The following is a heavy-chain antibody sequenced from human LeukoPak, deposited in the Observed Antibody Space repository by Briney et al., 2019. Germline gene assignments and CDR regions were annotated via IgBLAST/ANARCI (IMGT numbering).Heavy chain of an antibody. CDR3: ARGRGLGVVSPYFDY. V-gene: IGHV3-53*01. J-gene: IGHJ4*02. CDR2: IYGDGRA. CDR1: GFSVSNNY. Sequence: GGSLRLSCVVSGFSVSNNYIIWVRQAPGNGLERVSVIYGDGRASHSASVRGRFTISRDNSKNIVSLQMNNLRAEDTTVYYCARGRGLGVVSPYFDYWGQGTLVTVSS. D-gene: IGHD3-3*01.